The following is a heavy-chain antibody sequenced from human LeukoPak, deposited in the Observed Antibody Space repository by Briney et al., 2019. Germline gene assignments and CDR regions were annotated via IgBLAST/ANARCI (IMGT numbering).Heavy chain of an antibody. J-gene: IGHJ4*02. CDR1: GFTFSSYG. D-gene: IGHD3-16*01. CDR3: AKDYYDYVWGSSVFDY. V-gene: IGHV3-33*06. Sequence: GGSLRLPCAASGFTFSSYGMHWVRQAPGKGLEWVAVIWYDGNNKYYADSVKGRFTISRDNSENTLYMQMNSLRAEDTAVYYCAKDYYDYVWGSSVFDYWGQGTLVTVSS. CDR2: IWYDGNNK.